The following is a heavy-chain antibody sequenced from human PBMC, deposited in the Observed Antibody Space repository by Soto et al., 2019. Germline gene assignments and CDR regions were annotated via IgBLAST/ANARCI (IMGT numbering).Heavy chain of an antibody. CDR2: INPNSGDT. J-gene: IGHJ6*02. D-gene: IGHD1-26*01. CDR3: AKGGAIVAAGTRVYLYNAMDV. CDR1: GYTFTCYY. Sequence: QVQLVQSGTEVKRTGDSVKVSCKASGYTFTCYYVHWVRQAPGQGLEWMGWINPNSGDTYLAQRFQGRVTMNRDTSIGTAYMELRGLTSDDTAEYYCAKGGAIVAAGTRVYLYNAMDVWGQGTTVTVSS. V-gene: IGHV1-2*02.